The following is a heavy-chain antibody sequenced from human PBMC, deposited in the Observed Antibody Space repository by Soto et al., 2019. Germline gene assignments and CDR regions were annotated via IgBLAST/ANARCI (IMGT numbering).Heavy chain of an antibody. D-gene: IGHD3-10*01. V-gene: IGHV4-31*03. CDR3: ARDLYGSGSYLFDIGNWFDP. CDR2: IYYSGST. CDR1: GGSISSGGYY. J-gene: IGHJ5*02. Sequence: HSETLSLTCTVSGGSISSGGYYWSWIRQHPGKGLVWIGYIYYSGSTYYNPSLKSRVTISVDTSKNQFSLKLSSVTAADTAVYYCARDLYGSGSYLFDIGNWFDPWGQGTLVTVSS.